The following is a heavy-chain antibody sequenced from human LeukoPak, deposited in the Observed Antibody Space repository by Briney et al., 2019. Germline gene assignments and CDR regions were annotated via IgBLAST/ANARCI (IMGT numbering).Heavy chain of an antibody. CDR2: IYHSGST. CDR1: GYSISSDYY. J-gene: IGHJ6*03. CDR3: ARGRVSSSTWYSTYYYFFYMDF. Sequence: SETLSLTCTVSGYSISSDYYWGWIRQPPGKGLEWIGSIYHSGSTYYNPSLKSRITISIDTSKNKFSLKLRSVTAADTAVYYCARGRVSSSTWYSTYYYFFYMDFWGKGTTVTVSS. D-gene: IGHD4-11*01. V-gene: IGHV4-38-2*02.